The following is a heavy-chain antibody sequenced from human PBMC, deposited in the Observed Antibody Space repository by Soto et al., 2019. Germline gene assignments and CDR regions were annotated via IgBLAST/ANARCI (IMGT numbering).Heavy chain of an antibody. V-gene: IGHV1-69*01. Sequence: QVQLVQSGAVVKKPGSSVKVSCKASGGTFSSYAISWVRQAPGQGLEWMGGIIPIFGTANYAQKFQGRVTITADESTSTAYMELSSLRSEDTAVYYCWLALVGATEGYYYYYGMDVWGQGTTVTVSS. CDR3: WLALVGATEGYYYYYGMDV. CDR2: IIPIFGTA. D-gene: IGHD1-26*01. CDR1: GGTFSSYA. J-gene: IGHJ6*02.